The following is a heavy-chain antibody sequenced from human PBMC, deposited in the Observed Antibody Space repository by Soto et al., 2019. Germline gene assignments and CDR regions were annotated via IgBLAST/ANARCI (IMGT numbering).Heavy chain of an antibody. J-gene: IGHJ4*02. CDR2: ISPIFGTP. D-gene: IGHD2-21*01. V-gene: IGHV1-69*06. CDR1: GGTFSSYT. CDR3: ARVVVVSRLSLDY. Sequence: QVQLVQSGAEVKKPGSSVTVSCKASGGTFSSYTISWVRQAPGQGLEWMAGISPIFGTPIYAQKFQDRVTITADTCTRTAYMEMNRLTPEDTAVYNSARVVVVSRLSLDYWGQGSLVTMSS.